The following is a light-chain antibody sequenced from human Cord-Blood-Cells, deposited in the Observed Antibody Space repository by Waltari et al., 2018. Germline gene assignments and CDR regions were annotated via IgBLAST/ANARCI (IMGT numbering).Light chain of an antibody. CDR2: EVS. J-gene: IGLJ1*01. Sequence: QSALTQPASVSGSPGQSLTTSCTGPSSVFGSYNLFSWYQQHPGKAPKLMIYEVSKRPSGVSNRFSGSKSGNTASLTISGLQAEDEADYYCCSYAGSSTLYVFGTGTKVTVL. CDR3: CSYAGSSTLYV. V-gene: IGLV2-23*02. CDR1: SSVFGSYNL.